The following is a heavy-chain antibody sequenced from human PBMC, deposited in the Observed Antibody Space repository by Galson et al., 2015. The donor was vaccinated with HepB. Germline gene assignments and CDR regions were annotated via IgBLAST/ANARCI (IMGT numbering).Heavy chain of an antibody. CDR3: ARDSPSYYYDSSGYPFWYFDL. D-gene: IGHD3-22*01. J-gene: IGHJ2*01. V-gene: IGHV3-48*04. Sequence: SLRLSCAASGFTFSSYSMNWVRQAPGKGLEWVSYISSSSSTIYYADSVKGRFTISRDNAKNSLYLQMNSLRAEDTAVYYCARDSPSYYYDSSGYPFWYFDLWGRGTLVTVSS. CDR1: GFTFSSYS. CDR2: ISSSSSTI.